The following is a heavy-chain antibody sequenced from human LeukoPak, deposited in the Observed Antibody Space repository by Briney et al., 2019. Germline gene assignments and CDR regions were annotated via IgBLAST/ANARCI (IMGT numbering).Heavy chain of an antibody. D-gene: IGHD2-15*01. Sequence: PGGSLRLSCAASGFTFSSYAMSWVRQAPGKGLEWVSAISGSGGSTYYADSVKGRFTISRDNSKNTLYLQMNSLRAEDTAVYYCAKDPGYCSGGGCYYFDYWGQGTLVTVSS. CDR1: GFTFSSYA. CDR2: ISGSGGST. J-gene: IGHJ4*02. CDR3: AKDPGYCSGGGCYYFDY. V-gene: IGHV3-23*01.